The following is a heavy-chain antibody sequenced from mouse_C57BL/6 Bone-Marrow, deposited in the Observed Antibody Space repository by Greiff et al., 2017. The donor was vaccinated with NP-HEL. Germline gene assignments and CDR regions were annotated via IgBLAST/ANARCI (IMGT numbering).Heavy chain of an antibody. CDR2: IYPRSGDT. J-gene: IGHJ3*01. CDR1: GYTFTSYC. Sequence: QVQLQQSGAELVRPGASVKLSCKASGYTFTSYCMSWVKQRPGQGLELIGEIYPRSGDTYYNEKFKGKATLTEDKSSSTAYMELLNLTSEDSAVYFCARSRVWLLPLSYWGQATLVTVSA. CDR3: ARSRVWLLPLSY. D-gene: IGHD2-10*02. V-gene: IGHV1-81*01.